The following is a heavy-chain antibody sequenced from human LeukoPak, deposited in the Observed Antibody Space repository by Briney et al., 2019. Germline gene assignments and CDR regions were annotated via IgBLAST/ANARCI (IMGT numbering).Heavy chain of an antibody. CDR1: GFTFSSYA. CDR2: ISGSGGST. D-gene: IGHD3-9*01. V-gene: IGHV3-23*01. J-gene: IGHJ5*02. Sequence: GGSLRLSCAASGFTFSSYAMSWVRQAPGKGLEWVSAISGSGGSTYYADSVKGRFTISRDNSKNTLYLQMNSLRAEDTAVYYCAKVSPVLRYFDWLLDPWGQGTLVTVSS. CDR3: AKVSPVLRYFDWLLDP.